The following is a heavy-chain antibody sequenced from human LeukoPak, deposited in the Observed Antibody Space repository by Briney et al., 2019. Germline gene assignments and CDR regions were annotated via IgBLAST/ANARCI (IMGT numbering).Heavy chain of an antibody. J-gene: IGHJ6*02. CDR2: AYSSGHT. CDR1: GGSISGNY. V-gene: IGHV4-59*01. D-gene: IGHD4-17*01. Sequence: SETLSLTCTVSGGSISGNYWSWIRQPPGKGLEWIGYAYSSGHTNYNSSLKSRVTISVDTSKNQFSLKLSSVTAADTAVYYCARYGRPQDGVRYYYYYGMDVWGQGTTVTVSS. CDR3: ARYGRPQDGVRYYYYYGMDV.